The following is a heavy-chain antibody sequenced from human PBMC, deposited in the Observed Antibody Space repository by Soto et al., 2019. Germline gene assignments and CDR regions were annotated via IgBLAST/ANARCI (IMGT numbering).Heavy chain of an antibody. Sequence: QVQLVQSGAEVREPGASVKVSSKASGYSFTSLDINWVRQTAGQGLEWMGWMQPSTGRTGYAQKSQGRVTMTRDTSITTAYMGLTTLTSDDTAFYYCARGVSAGVDYWGQGNLVTVSS. D-gene: IGHD1-26*01. CDR3: ARGVSAGVDY. V-gene: IGHV1-8*01. J-gene: IGHJ4*02. CDR1: GYSFTSLD. CDR2: MQPSTGRT.